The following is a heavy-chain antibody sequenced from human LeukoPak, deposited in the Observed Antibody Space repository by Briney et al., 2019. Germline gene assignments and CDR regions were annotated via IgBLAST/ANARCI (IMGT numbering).Heavy chain of an antibody. Sequence: SETLSLTCTVSGGSISSYYWSWIRQPPGKGLEWIGYIYYSGSTNYNPSLKSRVTISVDTSKDQFSLKLSSVTAADTAVYYCAGKGDFWSGYRSYWYFDLWGRGTLVTVSS. CDR2: IYYSGST. CDR3: AGKGDFWSGYRSYWYFDL. J-gene: IGHJ2*01. D-gene: IGHD3-3*01. CDR1: GGSISSYY. V-gene: IGHV4-59*12.